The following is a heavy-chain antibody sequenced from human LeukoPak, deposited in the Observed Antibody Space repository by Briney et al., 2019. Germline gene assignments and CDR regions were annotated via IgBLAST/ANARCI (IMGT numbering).Heavy chain of an antibody. CDR3: GRDMDV. Sequence: GGSLRLSCAASGFTFSTYWMSWVRQAPGKGLEWVANINQDGSQKYYVDSLEGRLTISRDNAKSLLYLQLNSLRAEDTAVYYCGRDMDVWGQGTTVTVSS. CDR1: GFTFSTYW. V-gene: IGHV3-7*01. J-gene: IGHJ6*02. CDR2: INQDGSQK.